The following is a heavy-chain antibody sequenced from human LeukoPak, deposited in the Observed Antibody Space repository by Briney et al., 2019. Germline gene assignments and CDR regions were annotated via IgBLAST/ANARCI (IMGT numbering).Heavy chain of an antibody. CDR3: ARHGSYSLDY. V-gene: IGHV4-34*01. CDR1: GGSFSGHY. D-gene: IGHD3-3*01. J-gene: IGHJ4*02. Sequence: SETLSLTCTVYGGSFSGHYWSWIRQPPGKELEWIGELNHSGATNYNPSLRSRVTISVDTSKNQFSLKLSSVTAADTAVYFCARHGSYSLDYWGQGALVTVSS. CDR2: LNHSGAT.